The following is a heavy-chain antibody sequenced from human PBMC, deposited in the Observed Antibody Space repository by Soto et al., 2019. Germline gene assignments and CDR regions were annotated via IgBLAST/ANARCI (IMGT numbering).Heavy chain of an antibody. CDR2: IYTAGGT. Sequence: EVQLVETGGGLIQPGGSLRLSCAASGFTVSNTYMTWVRQPPGKGLECVSVIYTAGGTNYADSVKVRFIISRDNSKNTLYLQMNSLRAEDTAVYYCARALPVAKGGFDPWGQGTLVTVSS. CDR1: GFTVSNTY. V-gene: IGHV3-53*02. D-gene: IGHD2-2*01. CDR3: ARALPVAKGGFDP. J-gene: IGHJ5*02.